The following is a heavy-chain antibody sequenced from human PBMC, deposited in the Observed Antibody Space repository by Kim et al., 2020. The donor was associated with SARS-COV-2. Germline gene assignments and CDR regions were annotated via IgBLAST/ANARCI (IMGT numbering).Heavy chain of an antibody. CDR3: AKAGYYDIGDWFDP. Sequence: ADSGKGRFTISRDNSKNTLYLQMNSLRAEDTAVYYCAKAGYYDIGDWFDPWGQGTLVTVSS. D-gene: IGHD3-9*01. J-gene: IGHJ5*02. V-gene: IGHV3-23*01.